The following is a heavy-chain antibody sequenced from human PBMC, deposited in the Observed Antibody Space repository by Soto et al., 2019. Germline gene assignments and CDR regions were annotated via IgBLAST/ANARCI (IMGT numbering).Heavy chain of an antibody. CDR3: AEGRRSEATVFDH. Sequence: VQLVESGGGLVKPGGSLRLSCAASGFTFSSYGMHWVRQAPGKGLEWVAVISYDGSNKYYADSVKGRFIISRDNSKNTLFLQMNTLRAEDTAVYYCAEGRRSEATVFDHWGQGSLVTVSS. J-gene: IGHJ4*02. V-gene: IGHV3-30*18. CDR1: GFTFSSYG. D-gene: IGHD5-18*01. CDR2: ISYDGSNK.